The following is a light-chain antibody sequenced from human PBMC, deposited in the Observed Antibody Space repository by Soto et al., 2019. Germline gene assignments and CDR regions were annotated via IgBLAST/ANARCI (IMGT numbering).Light chain of an antibody. CDR3: TSYTNSNAWV. CDR1: SSDVGSYNR. V-gene: IGLV2-18*02. Sequence: QSVLTQPPSVSGSPGQSVTISCTGTSSDVGSYNRVSWYQQPPGTAPQLIISEVSNRPSVISDRFSGSKSGYMASLIISVLHAEEEADYYCTSYTNSNAWVFGGGTKLTVL. J-gene: IGLJ3*02. CDR2: EVS.